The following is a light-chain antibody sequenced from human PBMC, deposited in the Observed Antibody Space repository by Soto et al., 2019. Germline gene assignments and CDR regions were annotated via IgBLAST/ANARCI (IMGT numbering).Light chain of an antibody. Sequence: ALTQPPSASGSPGQSVTISCTGTSSDVGGYNYVSWYQQHPGKAPKLMIYEVSKRPSGVPDRFSGSKSGNTASLTVSGLQAEDEADYYCSPYAGSNTLYVFGTGTKVTVL. CDR2: EVS. CDR1: SSDVGGYNY. J-gene: IGLJ1*01. CDR3: SPYAGSNTLYV. V-gene: IGLV2-8*01.